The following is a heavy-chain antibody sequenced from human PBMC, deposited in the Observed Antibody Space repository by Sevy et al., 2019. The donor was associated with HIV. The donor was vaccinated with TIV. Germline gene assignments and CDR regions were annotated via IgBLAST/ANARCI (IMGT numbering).Heavy chain of an antibody. Sequence: AGSLRLSCAASGLTFSSYAMSWVRQAPGKGLEWVSAIRGSGGSTYYADSVKGRFTISRDNSKNTLYLQMNSLRAEDTAVYYCANGDGLDAFDIWGQGTMVTVSS. V-gene: IGHV3-23*01. CDR1: GLTFSSYA. CDR2: IRGSGGST. CDR3: ANGDGLDAFDI. D-gene: IGHD3-10*01. J-gene: IGHJ3*02.